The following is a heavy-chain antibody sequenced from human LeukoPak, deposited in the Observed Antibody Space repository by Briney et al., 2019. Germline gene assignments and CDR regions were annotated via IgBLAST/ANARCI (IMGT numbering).Heavy chain of an antibody. V-gene: IGHV4-31*03. J-gene: IGHJ6*02. CDR1: GGSISSGGYY. CDR3: ARVGEGYDSSGYYYSNGTDV. CDR2: IYYSGST. D-gene: IGHD3-22*01. Sequence: TSQTLSLTCTVSGGSISSGGYYWSWIRRHPGKGLEWIGYIYYSGSTYYNPSLKSRVTISVDTSKNQFSLKLSSVTAADTAVYYCARVGEGYDSSGYYYSNGTDVWGQGTTVTVSS.